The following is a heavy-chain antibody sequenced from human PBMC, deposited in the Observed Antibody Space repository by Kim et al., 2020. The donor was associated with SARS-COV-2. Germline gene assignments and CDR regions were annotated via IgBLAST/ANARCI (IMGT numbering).Heavy chain of an antibody. Sequence: GGSLRLSCAASGFTVSSNYMSWVRQAPGKGLEWVSVIYSGGSTYYADSVKGRFTISRDNSKNTLYLQMNSLRAEDTAVYYCARVLRYFDFDYWGQGTLVTVSS. V-gene: IGHV3-53*01. CDR2: IYSGGST. CDR3: ARVLRYFDFDY. D-gene: IGHD3-9*01. J-gene: IGHJ4*02. CDR1: GFTVSSNY.